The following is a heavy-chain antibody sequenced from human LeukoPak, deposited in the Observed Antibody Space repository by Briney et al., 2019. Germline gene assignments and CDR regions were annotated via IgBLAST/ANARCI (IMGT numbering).Heavy chain of an antibody. Sequence: GGSLRLSCAASGFTFSSYWMSWVRQAPGKGLEWVANIKEDGSEKYYVDSVKGRFTISRDNAKNSVYLQMNSLRAEDTAVYYCARVRGFMTTVTTPEGYYFDYGGQGTLVTVFS. D-gene: IGHD4-17*01. J-gene: IGHJ4*02. CDR3: ARVRGFMTTVTTPEGYYFDY. V-gene: IGHV3-7*01. CDR2: IKEDGSEK. CDR1: GFTFSSYW.